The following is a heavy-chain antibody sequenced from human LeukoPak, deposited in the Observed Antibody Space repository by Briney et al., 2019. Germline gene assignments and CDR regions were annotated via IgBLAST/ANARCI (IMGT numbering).Heavy chain of an antibody. CDR1: GFTFSSYG. CDR3: AREIYLDYYYGMDV. D-gene: IGHD5/OR15-5a*01. J-gene: IGHJ6*02. V-gene: IGHV3-30*03. Sequence: AGRSLRLSCAASGFTFSSYGMHWVRQAPGKGLEWVAVISYDGSNKYYADSVKGRFTISRDNSKNTLYLQMNSLRAEDTAVYYCAREIYLDYYYGMDVWGQGTTVTVSS. CDR2: ISYDGSNK.